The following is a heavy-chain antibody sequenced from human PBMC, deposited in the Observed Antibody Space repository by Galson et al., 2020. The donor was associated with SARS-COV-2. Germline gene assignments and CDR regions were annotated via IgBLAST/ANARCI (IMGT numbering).Heavy chain of an antibody. V-gene: IGHV2-5*01. CDR3: ARTPSGYDYVWGSYFDY. CDR2: IYWNDDE. Sequence: SGPTLVKPAQTLTLTCTFSGFSLSTSGVAVGWIRQPPGKALAWLALIYWNDDELYSPSLKSRLTITKDTSQNQVVLTMTNMDPVDTATYYCARTPSGYDYVWGSYFDYWGQGSLVTVSA. D-gene: IGHD3-16*01. J-gene: IGHJ4*02. CDR1: GFSLSTSGVA.